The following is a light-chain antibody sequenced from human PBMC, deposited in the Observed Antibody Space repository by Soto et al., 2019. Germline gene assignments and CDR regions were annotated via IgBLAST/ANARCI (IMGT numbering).Light chain of an antibody. J-gene: IGKJ3*01. Sequence: EIVMTQSPATLSVSPGERATLSCRASQSVSSYLVWYQQKPGQAPRLLIYGASTRATGIPARFSGSGSGTEFTLTISSLQSEDFATYYCLQHNTYPPLGPGTTVDI. CDR2: GAS. CDR3: LQHNTYPP. V-gene: IGKV3-15*01. CDR1: QSVSSY.